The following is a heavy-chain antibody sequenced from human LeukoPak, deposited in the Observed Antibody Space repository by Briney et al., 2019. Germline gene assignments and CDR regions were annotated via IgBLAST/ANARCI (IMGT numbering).Heavy chain of an antibody. Sequence: GGSLRLSCAASGFPFSTYGFHWVRQAPGKGLEWVAVAYGDGSQQYYAESVKGRFTISKDNAENSLYLQLSSLRAEDTAVYYCAREQRTFDYWGQGILVTVSS. CDR3: AREQRTFDY. CDR2: AYGDGSQQ. V-gene: IGHV3-33*01. D-gene: IGHD5-24*01. J-gene: IGHJ4*02. CDR1: GFPFSTYG.